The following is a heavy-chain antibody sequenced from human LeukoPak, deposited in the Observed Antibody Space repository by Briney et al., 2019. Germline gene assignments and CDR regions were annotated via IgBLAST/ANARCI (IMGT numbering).Heavy chain of an antibody. CDR3: ARARYSSSPLGY. CDR2: IYHSGST. CDR1: GYSISSGYY. D-gene: IGHD6-6*01. Sequence: SETLSLTCTVSGYSISSGYYWGWIRQPPGKGLEWIGSIYHSGSTYYNPSLKSRVTISVDTSKNQFSLKLSSVTAADTAVYYCARARYSSSPLGYWGQGTLVTVSS. J-gene: IGHJ4*02. V-gene: IGHV4-38-2*02.